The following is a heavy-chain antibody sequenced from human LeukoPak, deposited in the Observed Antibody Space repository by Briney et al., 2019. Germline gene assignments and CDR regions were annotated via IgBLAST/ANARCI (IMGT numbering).Heavy chain of an antibody. CDR3: ARDLRYSGYGATLGGADY. CDR2: INPSGGST. Sequence: AASVKVSCKASGYTFTSYYMHWVRQAPGQGLEWMGIINPSGGSTSYAQKFQGRVTMTRDMSTSTVYMELSSLRSEDTAVYYCARDLRYSGYGATLGGADYWGQGALVTVSS. D-gene: IGHD5-12*01. V-gene: IGHV1-46*01. J-gene: IGHJ4*02. CDR1: GYTFTSYY.